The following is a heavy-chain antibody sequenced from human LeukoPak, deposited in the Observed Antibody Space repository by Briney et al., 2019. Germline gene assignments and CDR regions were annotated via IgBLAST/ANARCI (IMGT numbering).Heavy chain of an antibody. Sequence: GGSLRLSCAASGFTFSSYGMRWVRQAPGKGLEWVAVIWDDGSNKYYADSVKGRFTISRDNSKNTLYLQMNSLRAEDTAVYYCARDYYDSSGVIDYWGQGTLVTVSS. J-gene: IGHJ4*02. CDR3: ARDYYDSSGVIDY. CDR1: GFTFSSYG. CDR2: IWDDGSNK. D-gene: IGHD3-22*01. V-gene: IGHV3-33*01.